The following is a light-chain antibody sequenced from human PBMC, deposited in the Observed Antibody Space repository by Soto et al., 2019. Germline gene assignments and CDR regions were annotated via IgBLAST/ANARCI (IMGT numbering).Light chain of an antibody. Sequence: DIQLTQSPSFLSASVGGRVTITCRASQAISSHLAWYQQKPGKAPNLLIYGASTLQSGVPSRFSGSGSGTQFPLTISILQPEDFATYYCQQLNSYPLTFGPGTTVDIK. V-gene: IGKV1-9*01. CDR1: QAISSH. CDR2: GAS. CDR3: QQLNSYPLT. J-gene: IGKJ3*01.